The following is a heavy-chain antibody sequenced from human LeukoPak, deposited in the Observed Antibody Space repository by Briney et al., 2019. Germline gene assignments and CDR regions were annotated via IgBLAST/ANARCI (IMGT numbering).Heavy chain of an antibody. D-gene: IGHD3-9*01. CDR3: ARSDVLRYFDWLFFDY. V-gene: IGHV3-23*01. Sequence: GGSLRLSCAASGFTFSSYAMSWVGQAPGKGLEWVSAISGSGGSTYYADSVKGRFTISRDNSKNTLYLQMNSLRAEDTAVYYCARSDVLRYFDWLFFDYWGQGTLVTVSS. J-gene: IGHJ4*02. CDR1: GFTFSSYA. CDR2: ISGSGGST.